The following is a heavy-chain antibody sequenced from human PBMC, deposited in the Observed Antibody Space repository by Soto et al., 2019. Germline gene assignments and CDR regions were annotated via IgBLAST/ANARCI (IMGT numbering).Heavy chain of an antibody. V-gene: IGHV3-30-3*02. CDR3: AKNIAVAGTLSIHFDY. CDR1: GFTFSSYA. J-gene: IGHJ4*02. Sequence: HPGGSLRLSCAASGFTFSSYAMHWVRQAPGKGLEWVAVISYDGSNKYYADSVKGRFTISRDNAKNSLYLQMNSLRAEDTALYYCAKNIAVAGTLSIHFDYWGQGTLVTVSS. CDR2: ISYDGSNK. D-gene: IGHD6-19*01.